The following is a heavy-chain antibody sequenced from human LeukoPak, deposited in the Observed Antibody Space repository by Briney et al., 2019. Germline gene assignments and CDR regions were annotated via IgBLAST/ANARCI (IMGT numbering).Heavy chain of an antibody. Sequence: KPSETLSLTCTVSGGSISSSSYYWGWIRQPPGKGLEWIGSIYYSGSTYYNPSLKSRVTISVDTSKNQFSLKLCSVTAADTAVYYCARHYYDILTGYPNHFDYWGQGTLVTVSS. CDR1: GGSISSSSYY. V-gene: IGHV4-39*01. CDR3: ARHYYDILTGYPNHFDY. J-gene: IGHJ4*02. CDR2: IYYSGST. D-gene: IGHD3-9*01.